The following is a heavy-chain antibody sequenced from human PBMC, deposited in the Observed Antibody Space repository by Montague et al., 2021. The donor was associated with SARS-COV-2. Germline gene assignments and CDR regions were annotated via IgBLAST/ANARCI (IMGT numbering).Heavy chain of an antibody. J-gene: IGHJ6*02. CDR2: IDWDDDK. Sequence: PALVKPTQTLTLTCNFSGFSLSTSGMCVSWIRQPPGKALEWLARIDWDDDKYYSTSLKTRLTISKDTSKNQVVLTMTNMDPVDTATYYCARRTYDILTGYDYGMDVWGQGTTVTVYS. CDR3: ARRTYDILTGYDYGMDV. V-gene: IGHV2-70*11. D-gene: IGHD3-9*01. CDR1: GFSLSTSGMC.